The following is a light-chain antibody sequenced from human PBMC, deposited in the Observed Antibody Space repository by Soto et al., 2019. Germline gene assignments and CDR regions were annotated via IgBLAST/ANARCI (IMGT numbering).Light chain of an antibody. J-gene: IGKJ3*01. V-gene: IGKV1-12*01. CDR1: QDIGTW. CDR3: QQSYTTPFT. Sequence: IQMTQSPSSVSASVGDRVTITCRASQDIGTWLAWFQQKPGKAPQLLISSTSSLQSGVPSRFSGSGSGTDFTLTIGSLQPEDFATYYCQQSYTTPFTFGPGTKVDIK. CDR2: STS.